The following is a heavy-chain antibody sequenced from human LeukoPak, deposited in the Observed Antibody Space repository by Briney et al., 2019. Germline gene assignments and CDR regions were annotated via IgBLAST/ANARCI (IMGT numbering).Heavy chain of an antibody. D-gene: IGHD6-13*01. CDR1: GFNFKTYG. Sequence: GGSLRLSCAASGFNFKTYGMHWVRQAPGKGLEWVAFTRYEGNNKYYADSMKGRFTISRDNSKNTLYLQMNSLRPEDTAVYYCAKGGPQYSTSWYSYYFDYWGQGTLVTVSS. J-gene: IGHJ4*01. V-gene: IGHV3-30*02. CDR2: TRYEGNNK. CDR3: AKGGPQYSTSWYSYYFDY.